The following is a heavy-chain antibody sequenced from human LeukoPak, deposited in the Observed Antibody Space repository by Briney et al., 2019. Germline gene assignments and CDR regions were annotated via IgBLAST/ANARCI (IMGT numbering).Heavy chain of an antibody. V-gene: IGHV3-21*01. D-gene: IGHD3-16*02. CDR2: ISSSSSYI. J-gene: IGHJ4*02. Sequence: GSLRLSCAASGFTFSSYSMNWVRQAPGKGLEWVSSISSSSSYIYYADSVKGRFTISRDNAKNSLYLQMNSLRAEDTAVYYCARYAESYYFDYWGQGTLVTVSS. CDR3: ARYAESYYFDY. CDR1: GFTFSSYS.